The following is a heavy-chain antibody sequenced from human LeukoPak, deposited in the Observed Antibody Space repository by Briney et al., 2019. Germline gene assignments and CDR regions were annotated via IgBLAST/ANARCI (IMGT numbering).Heavy chain of an antibody. D-gene: IGHD5-24*01. J-gene: IGHJ4*02. CDR3: ARGWDGYNNDY. CDR1: GGSFSDYY. CDR2: INHSGSP. V-gene: IGHV4-34*01. Sequence: SSETLSLTCAVYGGSFSDYYWTWIRQPPGKGLEWIGEINHSGSPNNNPSLKSRVSISFDTSKNQFSLKLSSVTAADTAVYYCARGWDGYNNDYWGQGTLVTVSS.